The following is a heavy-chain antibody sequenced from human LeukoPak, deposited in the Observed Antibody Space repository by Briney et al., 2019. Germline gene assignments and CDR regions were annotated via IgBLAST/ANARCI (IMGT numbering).Heavy chain of an antibody. J-gene: IGHJ4*02. Sequence: GGSLRRSCAASGFTFSTFAMSWVRQAPGKGLEWVSAITSAGSTYYAESVKGRFTISRGNSKNTLYLQMNSLRADDTAVYYCAKDRGYWGQGTLVTVSS. CDR1: GFTFSTFA. CDR3: AKDRGY. CDR2: ITSAGST. V-gene: IGHV3-23*01.